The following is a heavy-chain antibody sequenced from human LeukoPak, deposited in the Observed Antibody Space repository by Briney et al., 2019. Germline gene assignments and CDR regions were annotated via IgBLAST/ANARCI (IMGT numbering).Heavy chain of an antibody. V-gene: IGHV3-9*01. J-gene: IGHJ6*03. D-gene: IGHD1-26*01. CDR1: GFSFDDYG. Sequence: GGSLRLSCAASGFSFDDYGMHWVRQAPGKGLEWVSGISWNSGRIGYADSVKGRFTISRDNAKNSLYPQMNSLRAEDTALYYCAKDWGAVEYHMDVWGKGTTVTVSS. CDR3: AKDWGAVEYHMDV. CDR2: ISWNSGRI.